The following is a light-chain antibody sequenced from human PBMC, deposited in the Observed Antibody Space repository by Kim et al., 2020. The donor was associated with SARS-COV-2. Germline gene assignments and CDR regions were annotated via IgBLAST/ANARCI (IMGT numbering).Light chain of an antibody. V-gene: IGKV3-20*01. Sequence: FPPVQTPPLPCRASLSLSSMFLSSYQQRTRHAPWLLIYGASSSASGIPDTFSGSGSVTDFTLTISRLAPEDFAVYYCQQSDTSPTTFGRGTNLHI. CDR2: GAS. CDR1: LSLSSMF. CDR3: QQSDTSPTT. J-gene: IGKJ2*01.